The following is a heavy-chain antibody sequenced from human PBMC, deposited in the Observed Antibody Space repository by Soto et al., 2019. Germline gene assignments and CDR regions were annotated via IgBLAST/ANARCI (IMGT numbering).Heavy chain of an antibody. CDR2: SSNSGSFT. V-gene: IGHV3-11*06. CDR1: GFTFSDHY. J-gene: IGHJ4*02. CDR3: VRSGDNYNLLDY. Sequence: GGSLRLSCAASGFTFSDHYMSWIRQAPGKGLEWIGYSSNSGSFTRYADSVKGRFSISRDNAKNSLYLQINSLRGDDTAIYYCVRSGDNYNLLDYWGQGTLVTVSS. D-gene: IGHD1-1*01.